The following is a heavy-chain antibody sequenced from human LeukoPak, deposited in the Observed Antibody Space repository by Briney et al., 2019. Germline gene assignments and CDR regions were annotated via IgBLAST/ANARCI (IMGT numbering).Heavy chain of an antibody. CDR1: GYTFTGYY. J-gene: IGHJ4*02. CDR3: ARANTRGYSYGYGFDY. Sequence: ASVKVSCKASGYTFTGYYMHWVRQAPGQGLEWMGWISPNSGGTNYAQKFQGRVTMTRDTSISTAYMELSRLRSDDTAVYYCARANTRGYSYGYGFDYWGQGTLVTVSS. D-gene: IGHD5-18*01. V-gene: IGHV1-2*02. CDR2: ISPNSGGT.